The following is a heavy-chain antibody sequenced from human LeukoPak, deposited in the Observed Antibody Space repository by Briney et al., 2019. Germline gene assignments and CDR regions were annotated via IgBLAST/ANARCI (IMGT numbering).Heavy chain of an antibody. J-gene: IGHJ6*03. CDR1: GGSISSNSYY. D-gene: IGHD5-12*01. CDR2: IYYSGST. Sequence: SETLSLTCTVSGGSISSNSYYWGWIRQPPGKGLEWIGSIYYSGSTYYNPSLKSRVTISVDTSKNQFSLRLTSVTAADTAVYYCASPGFYYMDVWVKGTTVTISS. V-gene: IGHV4-39*01. CDR3: ASPGFYYMDV.